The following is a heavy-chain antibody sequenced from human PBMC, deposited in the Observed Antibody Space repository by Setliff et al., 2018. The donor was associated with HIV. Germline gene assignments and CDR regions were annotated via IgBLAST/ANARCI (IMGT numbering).Heavy chain of an antibody. CDR3: ARVLSSGYAGPFDS. CDR1: GGSISTYH. J-gene: IGHJ5*01. D-gene: IGHD3-22*01. V-gene: IGHV4-59*01. Sequence: SETLSLTCTVSGGSISTYHWSWIRQPPGKGLEWIGQINYGGNTHYNPSLRSRGTISVDASKGQLTLNLNSVTAADTAVYYCARVLSSGYAGPFDSWGQGIQVTVSS. CDR2: INYGGNT.